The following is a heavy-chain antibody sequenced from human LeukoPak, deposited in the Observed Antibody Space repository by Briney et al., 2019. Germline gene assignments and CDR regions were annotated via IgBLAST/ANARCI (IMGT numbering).Heavy chain of an antibody. J-gene: IGHJ3*02. CDR1: GFTFSSYG. CDR3: ARDLSEGGYIYASSAFDI. V-gene: IGHV3-48*02. Sequence: GRSLRLSCAASGFTFSSYGMHWVRQAPGKGLEWVSYISSSGNTIYYADSVKGRFTISRDNAKNSLYLQVNSLRDEDTAVYYCARDLSEGGYIYASSAFDIWGQGTMVTVSS. CDR2: ISSSGNTI. D-gene: IGHD5-18*01.